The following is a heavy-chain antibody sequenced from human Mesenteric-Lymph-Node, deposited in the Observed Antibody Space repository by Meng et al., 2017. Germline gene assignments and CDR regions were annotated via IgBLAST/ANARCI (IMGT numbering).Heavy chain of an antibody. V-gene: IGHV4-28*03. Sequence: VHPQASGHCLVNPSDPPPLPGAFSGYTIRSSNWWGWIRQPSGKGLEWIGYIYYSGSTYYNPSLESRVTMSVDTSKNQFSLNLNSVTAADTAVYYCARVNGDCFSTICYKGWFDPWGQGTLVTVSS. D-gene: IGHD2-2*02. CDR2: IYYSGST. CDR1: GYTIRSSNW. J-gene: IGHJ5*02. CDR3: ARVNGDCFSTICYKGWFDP.